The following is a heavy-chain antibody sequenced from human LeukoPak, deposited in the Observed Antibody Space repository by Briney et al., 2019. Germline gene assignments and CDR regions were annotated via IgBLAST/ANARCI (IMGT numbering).Heavy chain of an antibody. J-gene: IGHJ4*02. CDR3: ARSRNLDTAMGHFDY. V-gene: IGHV3-11*01. CDR1: GFTFSDYY. CDR2: ISSSGSFI. Sequence: NPGGSLRLSCAASGFTFSDYYMSWIRQAPGKGLEWVSYISSSGSFIYYADSVKGRFTISRDNAKNSLYLQMNSLRAEDTAVYYCARSRNLDTAMGHFDYWGQGTLVTVSS. D-gene: IGHD5-18*01.